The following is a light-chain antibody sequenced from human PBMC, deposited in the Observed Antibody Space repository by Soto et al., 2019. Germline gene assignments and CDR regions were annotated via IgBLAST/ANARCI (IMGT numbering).Light chain of an antibody. CDR3: QQRGNWPPRFT. Sequence: EIVLTQSPATLSLSPGERATLSCRASQSVSSYLAWYQQKPGQAPRLLIYDASNRATGIPARFSGSGSGTDFTLTISSLETEDFAVYYCQQRGNWPPRFTFGPGTKVDIK. CDR2: DAS. CDR1: QSVSSY. V-gene: IGKV3-11*01. J-gene: IGKJ3*01.